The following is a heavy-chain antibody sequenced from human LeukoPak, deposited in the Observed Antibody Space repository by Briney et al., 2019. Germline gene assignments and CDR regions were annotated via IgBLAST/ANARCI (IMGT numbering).Heavy chain of an antibody. Sequence: PGGSLRLSCAASGFTFSSYEMNWVRQAPGKGLEWVSDISSSGSTIDYADSVKGRFTISRDNSKNTLYMQMNSLRAEDTAVYYCAKAVVIVPTATPFDYWGQGTLVTVSS. CDR2: ISSSGSTI. CDR3: AKAVVIVPTATPFDY. J-gene: IGHJ4*02. D-gene: IGHD2-2*01. CDR1: GFTFSSYE. V-gene: IGHV3-48*03.